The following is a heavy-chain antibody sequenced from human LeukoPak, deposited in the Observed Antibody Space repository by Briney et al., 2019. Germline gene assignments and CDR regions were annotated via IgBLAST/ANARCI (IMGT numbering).Heavy chain of an antibody. D-gene: IGHD2-2*01. CDR3: ARVRGFQLRLMYYMDV. Sequence: GTSLRLSCAASGFTFSSYGMHWVRQAPGKGLEWVAVIFYDGSNKYYADSVKGRFAISRDDSKNTLYLQMSVLRADDTAVYYCARVRGFQLRLMYYMDVWGKGTTVTVSS. V-gene: IGHV3-33*01. CDR2: IFYDGSNK. CDR1: GFTFSSYG. J-gene: IGHJ6*03.